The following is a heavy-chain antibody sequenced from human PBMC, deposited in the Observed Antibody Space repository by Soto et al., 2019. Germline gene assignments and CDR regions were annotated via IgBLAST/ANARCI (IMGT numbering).Heavy chain of an antibody. J-gene: IGHJ6*02. CDR2: IYYSGST. Sequence: SETLSLTCTVSGGSISSGDYYWSWIRQPPGKGLEWIGYIYYSGSTYYHPSLKSRVTISVDTSKNQFSLKLSSVTAADTAVYYCASAANVAAAGSGYYYYYGMDVWGQGTTVTVSS. CDR1: GGSISSGDYY. D-gene: IGHD6-13*01. CDR3: ASAANVAAAGSGYYYYYGMDV. V-gene: IGHV4-30-4*01.